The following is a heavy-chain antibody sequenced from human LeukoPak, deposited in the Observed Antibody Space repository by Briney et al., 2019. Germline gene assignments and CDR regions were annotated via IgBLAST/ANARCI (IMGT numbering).Heavy chain of an antibody. CDR1: GFSFSSYW. D-gene: IGHD2-2*01. Sequence: GGSLRLSCAGSGFSFSSYWMSWVRQAPGKGLEWVSNIKQDGSAKYYVDSVKGRFTISRDNAKNSVFLQMNSLSAEDTAVYYCSRGGTTTWVEDGWGQGTLVIVSS. CDR3: SRGGTTTWVEDG. CDR2: IKQDGSAK. J-gene: IGHJ4*02. V-gene: IGHV3-7*05.